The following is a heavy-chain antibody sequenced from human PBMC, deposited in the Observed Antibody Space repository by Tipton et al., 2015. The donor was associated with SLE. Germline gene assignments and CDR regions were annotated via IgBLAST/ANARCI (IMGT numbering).Heavy chain of an antibody. CDR3: ASWYSSSWYYFDY. Sequence: TLSLTCTVSAGSISGHYWSWIRQPPGKGLEWIGSIYYSGNTNYNPSLNSRVTISVDTSKNQFSLNVSSVTAADTAVYYCASWYSSSWYYFDYWGQGTLVTVSS. CDR2: IYYSGNT. J-gene: IGHJ4*02. D-gene: IGHD6-13*01. CDR1: AGSISGHY. V-gene: IGHV4-59*11.